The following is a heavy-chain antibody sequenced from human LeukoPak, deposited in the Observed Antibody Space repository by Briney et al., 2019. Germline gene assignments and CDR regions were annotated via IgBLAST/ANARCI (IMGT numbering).Heavy chain of an antibody. CDR2: INHSGST. CDR3: ARGTYTARSPPFVY. Sequence: SETLSLTCAVYGGSFSGYYWSWIRQPPGKGLEWIGEINHSGSTNYNPSLKSRVTISVDTSKNQLSLKLSSVTAADTAVYYCARGTYTARSPPFVYWGQGTLVTVSS. J-gene: IGHJ4*02. D-gene: IGHD3-16*01. CDR1: GGSFSGYY. V-gene: IGHV4-34*01.